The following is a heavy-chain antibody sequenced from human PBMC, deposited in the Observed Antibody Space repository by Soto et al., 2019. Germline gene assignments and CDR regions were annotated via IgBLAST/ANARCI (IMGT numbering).Heavy chain of an antibody. CDR1: GYTFTSYY. D-gene: IGHD2-15*01. CDR3: ARGEGVVVAATGYYYYGMDV. Sequence: QVQLVQSGAEVKKPGASVKVSCKASGYTFTSYYMHWVRQAPGQGLEWMGIINPSGGSTSYAQKFQGRVTMTRDTSTSTVYMELSSLRSEDTAVYYCARGEGVVVAATGYYYYGMDVWGQGTTVTVSS. CDR2: INPSGGST. V-gene: IGHV1-46*01. J-gene: IGHJ6*02.